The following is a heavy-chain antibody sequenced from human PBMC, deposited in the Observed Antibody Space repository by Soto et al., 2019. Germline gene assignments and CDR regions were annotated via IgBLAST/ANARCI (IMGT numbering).Heavy chain of an antibody. CDR2: TSGSGGRT. V-gene: IGHV3-23*01. D-gene: IGHD2-15*01. Sequence: GGSLRLSCAAAGFTFSSYAMNWVRQAPGGGLEWISSTSGSGGRTYYADSVKGRFTISRDNSQNTLYLQMDSLKVEDTAVYYCAKRGPGGIVVVVSATTGDFDYWGQRTLVTVSS. J-gene: IGHJ4*02. CDR3: AKRGPGGIVVVVSATTGDFDY. CDR1: GFTFSSYA.